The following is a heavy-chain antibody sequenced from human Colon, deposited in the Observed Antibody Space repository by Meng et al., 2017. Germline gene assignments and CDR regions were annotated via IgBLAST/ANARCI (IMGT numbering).Heavy chain of an antibody. CDR1: GGSFSGYY. V-gene: IGHV4-34*01. CDR3: ARGLRGLDV. CDR2: INHSGST. Sequence: SQTLSLTCAVYGGSFSGYYWSWIRQPPGKGLEWIGEINHSGSTNYNPSLKSRVTISVDTSKNQFSLKLSSVTAADTAVYYCARGLRGLDVWGQGTTVT. D-gene: IGHD3-10*01. J-gene: IGHJ6*02.